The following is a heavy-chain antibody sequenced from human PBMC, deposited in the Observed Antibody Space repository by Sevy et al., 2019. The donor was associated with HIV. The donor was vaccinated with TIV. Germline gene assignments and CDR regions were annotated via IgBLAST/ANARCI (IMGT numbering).Heavy chain of an antibody. CDR1: GFTFSDHY. D-gene: IGHD6-13*01. CDR3: ARVRGSSWYESYFDY. Sequence: GGSLRLSCAASGFTFSDHYMDWVRQAPGKGLEWVGRIRDKDNSQTTEYAASVNGRFTISRDDSKKSLYLQLNSLKTEDTAVYYCARVRGSSWYESYFDYWCQGTLVTVSS. J-gene: IGHJ4*02. V-gene: IGHV3-72*01. CDR2: IRDKDNSQTT.